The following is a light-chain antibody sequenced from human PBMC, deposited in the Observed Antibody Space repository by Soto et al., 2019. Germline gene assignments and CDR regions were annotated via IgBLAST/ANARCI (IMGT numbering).Light chain of an antibody. Sequence: QSALTQPASVSGSPGQSITISCTGTSSDVGSYNLVSWYQQHPGKDHKLMIYEGSKRPSGVSNRFSGSKSGNTASLTISGLQAEDEAEYYCCSYAGSSTDVVFGGGTKLTVL. V-gene: IGLV2-23*01. CDR2: EGS. CDR1: SSDVGSYNL. CDR3: CSYAGSSTDVV. J-gene: IGLJ2*01.